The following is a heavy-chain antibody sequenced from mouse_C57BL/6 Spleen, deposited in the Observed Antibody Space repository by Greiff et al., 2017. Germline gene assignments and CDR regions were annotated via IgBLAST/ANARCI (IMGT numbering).Heavy chain of an antibody. CDR1: GYAFSSYW. V-gene: IGHV1-80*01. CDR2: IYPGDGDT. CDR3: ARRPYGSSFFFDY. J-gene: IGHJ2*01. D-gene: IGHD1-1*01. Sequence: VQLVESGAELVKPGASVKISCKASGYAFSSYWMNWVKQRPGKGLEWIGQIYPGDGDTNYNGKFKGKATLTADKSSSTAYMQLSSLTSEDSAVYFCARRPYGSSFFFDYWGQGTTLTVSS.